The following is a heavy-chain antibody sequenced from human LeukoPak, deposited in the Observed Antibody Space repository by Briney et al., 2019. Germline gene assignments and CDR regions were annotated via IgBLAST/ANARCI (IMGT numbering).Heavy chain of an antibody. V-gene: IGHV3-23*01. CDR3: ATRPDFSGNSGDY. D-gene: IGHD4-23*01. Sequence: GGSLRLSCVASGFTFRLYAMTWVRQAPGKGLEWVSAISGTNLLGASGVKTYYADSVKGRFTLSRDNAKNSLYLQMNSLRAEDTAVYYCATRPDFSGNSGDYWGQGTLVTVSS. CDR1: GFTFRLYA. J-gene: IGHJ4*02. CDR2: ISGTNLLGASGVKT.